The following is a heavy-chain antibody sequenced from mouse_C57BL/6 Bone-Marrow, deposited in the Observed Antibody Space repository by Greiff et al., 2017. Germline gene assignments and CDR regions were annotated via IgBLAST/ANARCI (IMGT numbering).Heavy chain of an antibody. J-gene: IGHJ3*01. V-gene: IGHV1-82*01. CDR2: IYPGDGDT. CDR1: GYAFSSSW. Sequence: VQLQQSGPELVKPGASVKISCKASGYAFSSSWMNWVKQRPGKGLEWIGRIYPGDGDTNYNGKFKGKATLTADKSSSTAYMQLSSLTSEDSAVYFCARGPYYSNGGFAYWCQGTLVTVSA. D-gene: IGHD2-5*01. CDR3: ARGPYYSNGGFAY.